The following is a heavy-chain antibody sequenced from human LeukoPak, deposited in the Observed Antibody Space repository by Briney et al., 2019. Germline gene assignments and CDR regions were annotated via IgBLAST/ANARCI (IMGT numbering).Heavy chain of an antibody. CDR1: GGSISSGGYY. J-gene: IGHJ4*02. CDR3: AGQKISSSWFVFDY. D-gene: IGHD6-13*01. V-gene: IGHV4-31*03. Sequence: SQTLSLTCTVSGGSISSGGYYWSWLRQHPGKGLEGIGYIYYSGSTYYNPSLKSRVTISVDTSKNQFSLKLSSVTAADTAVYYCAGQKISSSWFVFDYWGQGTLVTVSS. CDR2: IYYSGST.